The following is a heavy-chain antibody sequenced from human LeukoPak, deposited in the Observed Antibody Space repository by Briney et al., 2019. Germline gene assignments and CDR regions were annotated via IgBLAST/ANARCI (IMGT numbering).Heavy chain of an antibody. V-gene: IGHV4-59*01. Sequence: PSETLSLTCTVSGGSISSYYWSWIRQPPGKGLEWIGYIYYSGSTNYNPSLKSRVTISVDTSKNQFSLKLSSVTAADTAVYYCARTPIKVGATTFDYWGQGIMVTVSS. CDR2: IYYSGST. CDR3: ARTPIKVGATTFDY. J-gene: IGHJ4*02. D-gene: IGHD1-26*01. CDR1: GGSISSYY.